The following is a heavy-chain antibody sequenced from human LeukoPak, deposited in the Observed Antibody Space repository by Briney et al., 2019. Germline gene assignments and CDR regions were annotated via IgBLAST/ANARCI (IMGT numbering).Heavy chain of an antibody. CDR1: GFTFSTYG. CDR3: AKMYYYDSSGYYSNPNVLFSFDY. V-gene: IGHV3-30*02. CDR2: IRYDGSNK. J-gene: IGHJ4*02. D-gene: IGHD3-22*01. Sequence: GGALTLSCAASGFTFSTYGLHWVRQAPGKGLEWVAFIRYDGSNKYYPAGVKGRFTISRDNSKNTLYLQTNSLRAEDTAVYYCAKMYYYDSSGYYSNPNVLFSFDYWGQGTLVTVSS.